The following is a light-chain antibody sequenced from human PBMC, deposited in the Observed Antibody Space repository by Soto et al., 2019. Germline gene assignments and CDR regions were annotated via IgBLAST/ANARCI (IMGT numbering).Light chain of an antibody. CDR1: QSVSSNY. Sequence: EIVLTQSPGTLSLSPGERATLSCRASQSVSSNYFAWYQQKPGQAPRPLIYGVSSRPTGIPDRFSGSGSGTDFTLTISRLEPEDFAVYYCEQYGSSPRTFGQGTKVDIK. CDR2: GVS. V-gene: IGKV3-20*01. J-gene: IGKJ1*01. CDR3: EQYGSSPRT.